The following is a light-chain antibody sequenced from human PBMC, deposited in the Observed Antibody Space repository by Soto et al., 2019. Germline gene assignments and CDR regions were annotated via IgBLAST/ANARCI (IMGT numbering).Light chain of an antibody. J-gene: IGLJ3*02. CDR1: SSDVGNYNL. CDR3: CSYAGSSTLV. CDR2: EGS. Sequence: QSALTQPASMSGSPGQSITISCTGTSSDVGNYNLVSWYQQHPGKAPKVMIYEGSKRPSGVSHRFSGSKSGNTASLTISGLQADDEADYYCCSYAGSSTLVFGGGTKVTVL. V-gene: IGLV2-23*01.